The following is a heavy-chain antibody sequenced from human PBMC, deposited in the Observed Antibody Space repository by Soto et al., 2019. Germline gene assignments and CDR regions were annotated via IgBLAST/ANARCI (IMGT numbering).Heavy chain of an antibody. CDR2: VNHSGTT. CDR1: VGSFIDHF. Sequence: SETLSLACAFYVGSFIDHFWTWIRQAPGKDLEWIGEVNHSGTTNYKPSLKSRGTVSADTSKNQFSLKLRSVTAADTAIYYCARGTSLTGVLQSDAPDKFYFDYWSQGTLVTVSS. CDR3: ARGTSLTGVLQSDAPDKFYFDY. J-gene: IGHJ4*01. V-gene: IGHV4-34*01. D-gene: IGHD3-9*01.